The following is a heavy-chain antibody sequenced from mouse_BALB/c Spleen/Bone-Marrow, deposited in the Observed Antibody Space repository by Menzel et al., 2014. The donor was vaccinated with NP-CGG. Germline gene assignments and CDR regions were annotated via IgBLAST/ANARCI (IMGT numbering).Heavy chain of an antibody. CDR2: ISPRSGST. CDR3: TRIFDY. Sequence: LQQSGSELVRPGASVKLSCKASGYIFADYWMHWVKQRHGQGLEWIGNISPRSGSTNYDEKFKSKATLTVGTSSATAYMYLNSLTSEDSAVYYCTRIFDYWGQGTILTVSS. V-gene: IGHV1S22*01. CDR1: GYIFADYW. J-gene: IGHJ2*01.